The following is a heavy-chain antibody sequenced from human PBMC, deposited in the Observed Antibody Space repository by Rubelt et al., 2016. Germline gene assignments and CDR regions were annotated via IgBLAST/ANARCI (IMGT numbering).Heavy chain of an antibody. CDR3: ARSPRYDVEDNWFDP. D-gene: IGHD3-3*01. J-gene: IGHJ5*02. CDR2: INPSGGST. V-gene: IGHV1-46*01. CDR1: GYTFTSYY. Sequence: QVQLVQSGAEVKKPGASVKVSCKASGYTFTSYYMHWVRQAPGQGLEWMGIINPSGGSTSYAQKFQGRVTMTRDTSMSTVYMELSSLRSEDTAVYYCARSPRYDVEDNWFDPWGQGTLVTVSS.